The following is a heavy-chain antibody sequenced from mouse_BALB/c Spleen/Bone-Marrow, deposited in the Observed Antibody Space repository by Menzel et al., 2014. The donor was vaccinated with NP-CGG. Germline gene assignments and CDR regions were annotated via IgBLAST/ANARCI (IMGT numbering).Heavy chain of an antibody. CDR2: IDSANGNT. J-gene: IGHJ4*01. CDR3: AEITTAAYYVMDY. CDR1: GFNIKDTY. D-gene: IGHD1-2*01. V-gene: IGHV14-3*02. Sequence: VQLQQSGAELVKPGASVKLSCTASGFNIKDTYIHWVKQRPEQGLEWIGRIDSANGNTKYDPKFQGKATITADTSSNTAYLQLSSLTSEDTAVYYCAEITTAAYYVMDYWGQGTSVTVSS.